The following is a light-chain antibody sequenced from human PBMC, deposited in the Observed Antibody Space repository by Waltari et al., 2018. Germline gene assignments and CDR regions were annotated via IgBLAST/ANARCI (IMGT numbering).Light chain of an antibody. CDR1: QAISNS. Sequence: DIQMTQSPSSLSASVGDRVTITCRASQAISNSLAWYQQKPGKAPKVLLYRASTLESGVPSRFSGSGTGTDYTLTISSLQPEDFATYYYQQYAATPLTFGGGTKVEIK. V-gene: IGKV1-NL1*01. CDR3: QQYAATPLT. J-gene: IGKJ4*02. CDR2: RAS.